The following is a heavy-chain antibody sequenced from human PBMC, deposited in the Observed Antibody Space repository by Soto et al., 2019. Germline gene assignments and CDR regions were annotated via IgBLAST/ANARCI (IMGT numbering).Heavy chain of an antibody. V-gene: IGHV3-23*01. J-gene: IGHJ4*02. CDR2: ISGSGTIT. Sequence: VQLLESGGGLVQPGGSLRLSCAASGFTFTNYVMTWVRQAPGKGLEWVSSISGSGTITYYADSVKGRFTISRDNSKNTLSLQMNSLRAEDTAVYYCAKDFYRDAYTTGFFDYWGQGTLVTVSS. CDR3: AKDFYRDAYTTGFFDY. D-gene: IGHD4-4*01. CDR1: GFTFTNYV.